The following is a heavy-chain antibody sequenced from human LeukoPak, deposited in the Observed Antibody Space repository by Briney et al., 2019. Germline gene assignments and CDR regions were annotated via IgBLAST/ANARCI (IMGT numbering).Heavy chain of an antibody. D-gene: IGHD3-3*01. CDR3: AKLTSYYDFWSGYYHFDY. CDR2: ISYDGSNK. V-gene: IGHV3-30-3*02. CDR1: GFTFSSYA. Sequence: GGSLRLSCAASGFTFSSYAMHWVRQAPGKGLEWGAVISYDGSNKYYADSVKGRFTISRDNSKNTLYLQMNSLRAEDTAVYYCAKLTSYYDFWSGYYHFDYWGQGTLVTVCS. J-gene: IGHJ4*02.